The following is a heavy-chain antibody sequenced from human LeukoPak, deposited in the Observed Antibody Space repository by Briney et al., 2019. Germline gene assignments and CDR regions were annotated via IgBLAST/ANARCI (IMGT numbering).Heavy chain of an antibody. V-gene: IGHV5-51*01. J-gene: IGHJ3*02. D-gene: IGHD2-2*01. CDR3: ARFKDIVVVPAASDAFDI. Sequence: GESLKISCKGSGYSFTSYWIGWVRQMPGKGLEWMGIIYPGDSDTRYSPSFQGQVTISADKSISTAYLQWSSLKASDTAMYYCARFKDIVVVPAASDAFDIWGQGTMDTVSS. CDR1: GYSFTSYW. CDR2: IYPGDSDT.